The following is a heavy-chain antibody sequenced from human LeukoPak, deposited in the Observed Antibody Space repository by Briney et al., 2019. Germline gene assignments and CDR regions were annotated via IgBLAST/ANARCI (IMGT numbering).Heavy chain of an antibody. V-gene: IGHV4-59*01. Sequence: SETLSLTCTASGGSISSYYWSWIRQPPGKGLEWIGYIYYSGSTNYNPSLKSRVTISVDTSKNQFSLKLSSVTAADTAVYYCARGNTMVRGVTSGYYYGMDVWGQGTTVTVSS. D-gene: IGHD3-10*01. CDR3: ARGNTMVRGVTSGYYYGMDV. CDR1: GGSISSYY. J-gene: IGHJ6*02. CDR2: IYYSGST.